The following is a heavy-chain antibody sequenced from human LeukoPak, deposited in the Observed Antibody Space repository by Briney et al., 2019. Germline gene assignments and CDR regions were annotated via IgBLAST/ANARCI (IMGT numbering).Heavy chain of an antibody. Sequence: SQTLSLTCAVSGGSISSGGYSWSWIRQPAGKGLEWIGRIYTSGSTNYNPSLKSRVTMSVDTSKNQFSLKLSSVTAADTAVYYCARGYRSGSFSGYFDYWGQGTLVTVSS. CDR2: IYTSGST. CDR3: ARGYRSGSFSGYFDY. CDR1: GGSISSGGYS. J-gene: IGHJ4*02. V-gene: IGHV4-61*02. D-gene: IGHD3-10*01.